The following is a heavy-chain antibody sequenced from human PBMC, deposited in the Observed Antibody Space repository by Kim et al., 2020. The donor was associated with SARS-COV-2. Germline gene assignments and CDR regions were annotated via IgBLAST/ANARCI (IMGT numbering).Heavy chain of an antibody. V-gene: IGHV3-7*01. D-gene: IGHD3-10*01. J-gene: IGHJ6*02. CDR2: IKQDGSEK. CDR3: ASWFGETKYGPYYYYCGIDV. CDR1: GFTFSSYW. Sequence: GGSLRLSCAASGFTFSSYWMSWVRQAPGKGLEWVANIKQDGSEKYYVDSVKGRFTISRDNAKNALYLQMNSLRAEDTAVYYCASWFGETKYGPYYYYCGIDVWGQGTRHTVSS.